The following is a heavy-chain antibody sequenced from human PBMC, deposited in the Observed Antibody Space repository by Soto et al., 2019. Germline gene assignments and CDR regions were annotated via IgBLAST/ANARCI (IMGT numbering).Heavy chain of an antibody. V-gene: IGHV3-74*01. CDR2: INSEGTTT. Sequence: EVQLVESGGGLVQPGGSLRLSCEASGFTSSSYWMQWVRQGPGKGLVWVARINSEGTTTYYADSVKGRFTVSRDNAKNTLYLQLNSLRGDDTALYYCGRAPGGTGIVDYWGRGTLVTVSS. CDR3: GRAPGGTGIVDY. J-gene: IGHJ4*02. D-gene: IGHD3-16*01. CDR1: GFTSSSYW.